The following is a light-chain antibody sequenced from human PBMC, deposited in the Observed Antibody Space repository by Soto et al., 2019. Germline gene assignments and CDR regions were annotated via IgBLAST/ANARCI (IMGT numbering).Light chain of an antibody. CDR3: QQSNNWPPYT. V-gene: IGKV3-15*01. Sequence: EAVMTQSPATLSVSPGERATLSCRASQSVSSDLAWSQQKPGQAPRLLIYGASTRATGIPARFSGSGSGTEFTLTISRLQSEDFAVYYCQQSNNWPPYTFGQGTKLEIK. J-gene: IGKJ2*01. CDR2: GAS. CDR1: QSVSSD.